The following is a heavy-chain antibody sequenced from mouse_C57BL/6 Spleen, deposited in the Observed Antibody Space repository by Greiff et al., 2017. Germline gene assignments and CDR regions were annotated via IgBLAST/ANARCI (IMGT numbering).Heavy chain of an antibody. CDR1: GYTFTDYN. CDR2: INPNNGGT. V-gene: IGHV1-22*01. J-gene: IGHJ3*01. D-gene: IGHD1-1*01. Sequence: VQLQQSGPELVKPGASVKMSCKASGYTFTDYNMHWVKQSHGKSLEWIGYINPNNGGTSYNQKFKGKATLTVNKSSSTAYMELRSLTSEDSAVYYGARGHYGSSYAWFAYWGQGTLVTVSA. CDR3: ARGHYGSSYAWFAY.